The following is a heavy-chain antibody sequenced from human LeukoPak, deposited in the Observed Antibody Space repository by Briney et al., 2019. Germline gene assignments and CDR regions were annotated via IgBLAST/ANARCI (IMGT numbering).Heavy chain of an antibody. CDR3: ARGQRYYYDSSGSTNDAFDV. CDR2: INHSGST. J-gene: IGHJ3*01. V-gene: IGHV4-34*01. D-gene: IGHD3-22*01. CDR1: GGSFSGYY. Sequence: SETLSLTCAVYGGSFSGYYWSWLRQPPGKGLEWIGEINHSGSTNYNPSLKSRVTISVDTSKNWFSLKLSSVTAADTAVYYCARGQRYYYDSSGSTNDAFDVWGQGTMVTVSS.